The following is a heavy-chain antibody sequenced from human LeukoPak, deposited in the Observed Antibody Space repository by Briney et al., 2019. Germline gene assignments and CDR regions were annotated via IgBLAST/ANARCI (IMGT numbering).Heavy chain of an antibody. CDR3: ARVGDFWSGYYTPAFDY. J-gene: IGHJ4*02. D-gene: IGHD3-3*01. Sequence: ASVKVSCKASGYTFTGYYMHWVRQAPGQGLEWMGRINPNSGGTNYAQKFQGRVTMTRDTSISTAYMELSRLRSDDTAVYHCARVGDFWSGYYTPAFDYWGQGTLVTVSS. V-gene: IGHV1-2*06. CDR2: INPNSGGT. CDR1: GYTFTGYY.